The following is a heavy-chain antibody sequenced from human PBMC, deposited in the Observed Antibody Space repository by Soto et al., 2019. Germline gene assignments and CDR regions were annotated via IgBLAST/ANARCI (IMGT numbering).Heavy chain of an antibody. V-gene: IGHV3-30*18. Sequence: PWGSLRLSCAASGLTFSSYGLHWVRQAPGKGLEWVAVISDDGIKKNYGDSVKGRFTISRDNSKNTLYLQMNSLRVEDTAVYYCAKDRYQLLSTVGYYFDYWGQGTLVTVSS. CDR2: ISDDGIKK. CDR1: GLTFSSYG. D-gene: IGHD2-2*01. J-gene: IGHJ4*02. CDR3: AKDRYQLLSTVGYYFDY.